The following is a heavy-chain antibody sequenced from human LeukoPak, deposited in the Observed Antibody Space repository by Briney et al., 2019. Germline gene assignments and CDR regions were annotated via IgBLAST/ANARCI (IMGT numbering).Heavy chain of an antibody. CDR2: IYYSGST. D-gene: IGHD1-26*01. V-gene: IGHV4-59*01. J-gene: IGHJ3*02. CDR1: GGSIRSYY. CDR3: ARGIRVGDAFDI. Sequence: PSETLSLTCIVSGGSIRSYYWSWIRQPPGKGLEWIGYIYYSGSTNYNPSLKSRVTMSVDTSKNQFSLKLSSVTAADTAVYYCARGIRVGDAFDIWGQGTEVTVSS.